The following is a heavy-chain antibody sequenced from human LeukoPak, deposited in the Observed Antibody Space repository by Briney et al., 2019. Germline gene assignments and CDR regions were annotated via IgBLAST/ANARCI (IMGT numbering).Heavy chain of an antibody. CDR3: ASGYSGYDLVY. J-gene: IGHJ4*02. Sequence: SETLSLTCAVYGGSFSGYYWSWIRQPPGKGLEWIGEINHSGSTNYNPSLKSRVTISVDTSKNQFSLKLSSVTAADTAVYYCASGYSGYDLVYWGQGTLVTVSS. CDR1: GGSFSGYY. D-gene: IGHD5-12*01. CDR2: INHSGST. V-gene: IGHV4-34*01.